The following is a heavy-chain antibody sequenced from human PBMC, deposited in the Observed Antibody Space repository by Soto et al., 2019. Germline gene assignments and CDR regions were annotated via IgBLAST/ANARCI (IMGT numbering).Heavy chain of an antibody. CDR2: ISYDGSNK. D-gene: IGHD3-22*01. CDR3: AKAHLHHYHDSSGWVPIDY. V-gene: IGHV3-30*18. J-gene: IGHJ4*02. CDR1: GFTFSSYG. Sequence: PGGSLRLSCAASGFTFSSYGMHWVRQAPGKGLEWVAVISYDGSNKYYADSVKGRFTISRDNSKNTLYLQMNSLRAEDTAVYYCAKAHLHHYHDSSGWVPIDYWGQGTLVTVSS.